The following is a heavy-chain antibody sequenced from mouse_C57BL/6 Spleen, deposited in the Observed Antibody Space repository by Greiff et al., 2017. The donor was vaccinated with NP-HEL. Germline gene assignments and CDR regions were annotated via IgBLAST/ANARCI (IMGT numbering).Heavy chain of an antibody. CDR2: ISYDGSN. J-gene: IGHJ1*03. Sequence: EVKLMESGPGLVKPSQSLSLTCSVTGYSITSGYYWNWIRQFPGKKLEWMGYISYDGSNNYNPSLKNRISITRDTSKNQFFLKLNSVTTEDTATYYCAKIYDGNSYWYFDVWGTGTTVTVSS. CDR3: AKIYDGNSYWYFDV. V-gene: IGHV3-6*01. D-gene: IGHD2-1*01. CDR1: GYSITSGYY.